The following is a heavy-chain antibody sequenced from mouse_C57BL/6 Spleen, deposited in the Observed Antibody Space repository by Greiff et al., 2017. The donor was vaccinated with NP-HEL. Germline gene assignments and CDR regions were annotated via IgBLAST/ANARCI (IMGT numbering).Heavy chain of an antibody. V-gene: IGHV1-52*01. CDR3: ASNYEGYYYAMDY. Sequence: QVQLQQPGAELVRPGSSVKLSCKASGYTFTSYWMHWVKQRPIQGLEWIGNIDPSDSETPYNQKFKDKATLTVDKSSSTAYMELSSLTSEYSAVYYCASNYEGYYYAMDYWGQGTSVTVSS. J-gene: IGHJ4*01. D-gene: IGHD2-1*01. CDR2: IDPSDSET. CDR1: GYTFTSYW.